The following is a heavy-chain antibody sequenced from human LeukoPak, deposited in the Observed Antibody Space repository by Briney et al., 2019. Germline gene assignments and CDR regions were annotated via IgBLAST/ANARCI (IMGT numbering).Heavy chain of an antibody. CDR3: AADSDDYFWSNYYNLDY. J-gene: IGHJ4*02. D-gene: IGHD3-3*01. V-gene: IGHV1-58*01. Sequence: SVKVSCKASGFTFTSSAVQWVRQARGQRLEWIGWIVVGSGNTNYAQNFQERVTITRDMSTSTASMELSSLRSEDTAVYYCAADSDDYFWSNYYNLDYWGQGTLVTVSS. CDR2: IVVGSGNT. CDR1: GFTFTSSA.